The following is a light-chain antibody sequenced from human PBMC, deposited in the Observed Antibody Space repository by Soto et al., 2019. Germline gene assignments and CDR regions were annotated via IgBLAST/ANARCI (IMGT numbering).Light chain of an antibody. Sequence: EIVLTQSPATLSLSPGERATLSCRASQSVGSYLAWYQHKPGQAPRLLIYDASNRATGIPARFSGSGSGTDFTLTIFSLEAEDFAVYYCQQRSNWPLTFGQGAKVDIK. CDR3: QQRSNWPLT. CDR1: QSVGSY. CDR2: DAS. J-gene: IGKJ1*01. V-gene: IGKV3-11*01.